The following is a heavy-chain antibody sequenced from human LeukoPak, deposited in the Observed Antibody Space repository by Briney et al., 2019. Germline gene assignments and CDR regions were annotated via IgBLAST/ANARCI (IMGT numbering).Heavy chain of an antibody. CDR3: ARVGAIVGRDAFDI. CDR1: GFTFDDYG. CDR2: INWNGGST. J-gene: IGHJ3*02. Sequence: GGSLRLSCAASGFTFDDYGMSWVRQAPGKGLEWVSGINWNGGSTGYADSVKGRFTISRDNARNSLYLQMNSLRAEDTALYYCARVGAIVGRDAFDIWGQGTMVTVSS. V-gene: IGHV3-20*04. D-gene: IGHD1-26*01.